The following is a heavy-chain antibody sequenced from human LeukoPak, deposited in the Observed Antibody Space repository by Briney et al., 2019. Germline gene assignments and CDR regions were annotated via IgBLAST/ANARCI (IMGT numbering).Heavy chain of an antibody. J-gene: IGHJ4*02. CDR1: GFIFSSYE. CDR3: ASLPSSGWYVSGNDF. Sequence: GGSLRLSCAASGFIFSSYEVNWVRQAPGQGLEWVSYISSGGGTIYYADSVKGRFTVSRDNGKYSLYLQMNSLRAEDTAVYYCASLPSSGWYVSGNDFWGQGTLVTVSS. V-gene: IGHV3-48*03. CDR2: ISSGGGTI. D-gene: IGHD6-19*01.